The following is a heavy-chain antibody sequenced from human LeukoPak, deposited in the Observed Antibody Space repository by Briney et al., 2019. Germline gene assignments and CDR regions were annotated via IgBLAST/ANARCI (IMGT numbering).Heavy chain of an antibody. CDR2: ISYDGSNK. Sequence: GGSLRLSCAASGFTFSSYAMHWVRQAPGKGLEWVAVISYDGSNKYYADSVKGRFTISRDNSKNTLYLQMNSLRAEDTAAYYCASTSSFDYWGQGTLVTVSS. J-gene: IGHJ4*02. V-gene: IGHV3-30*04. CDR3: ASTSSFDY. CDR1: GFTFSSYA. D-gene: IGHD6-6*01.